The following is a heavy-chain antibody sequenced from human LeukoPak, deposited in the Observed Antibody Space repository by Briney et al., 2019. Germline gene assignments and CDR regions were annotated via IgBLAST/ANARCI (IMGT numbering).Heavy chain of an antibody. CDR2: INHSGST. CDR1: GGSLSGYF. V-gene: IGHV4-34*01. CDR3: ARGFAV. D-gene: IGHD3-16*01. Sequence: PSETLSLTCAVYGGSLSGYFWTWIRQLPGKGLEWIGEINHSGSTNYNPSLKSRVTISEDTSNNQFSLRLTSVTAADTAVYYCARGFAVWGKGTTVTVSS. J-gene: IGHJ6*03.